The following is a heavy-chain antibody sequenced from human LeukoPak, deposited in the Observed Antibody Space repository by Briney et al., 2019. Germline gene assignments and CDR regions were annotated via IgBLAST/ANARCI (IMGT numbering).Heavy chain of an antibody. V-gene: IGHV4-34*01. D-gene: IGHD2-2*01. CDR3: ARGPLIVVVPAATYYFDY. Sequence: PSETLSLTCAVYGGSFSGYYWSWIRQPPGKGLEWIGEINHSGSTNYDPSLKSRVTISVDTSKNQFSLKLSSVTAADTAVYYCARGPLIVVVPAATYYFDYWGQGTLVTVSS. J-gene: IGHJ4*02. CDR1: GGSFSGYY. CDR2: INHSGST.